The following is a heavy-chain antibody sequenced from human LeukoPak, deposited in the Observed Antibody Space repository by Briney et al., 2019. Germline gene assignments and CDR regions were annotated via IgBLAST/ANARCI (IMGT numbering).Heavy chain of an antibody. CDR3: ANYVYYYYYMDV. V-gene: IGHV4-39*07. Sequence: SETLSLTCTVSGGSISSSSYYWGWIRQPPGKGLEWIGSIYYSGSTYYNPSLKSRVTISVDTSKNQFSLKLSSVTAADTAVYYCANYVYYYYYMDVWGKGTTVTVSS. J-gene: IGHJ6*03. CDR1: GGSISSSSYY. CDR2: IYYSGST. D-gene: IGHD4-11*01.